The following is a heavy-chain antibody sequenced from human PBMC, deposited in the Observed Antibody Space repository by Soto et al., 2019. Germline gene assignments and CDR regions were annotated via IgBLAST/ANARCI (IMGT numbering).Heavy chain of an antibody. Sequence: QVQLQQWGPGLVKPSETLSLTCAVSGGSISGYYWSWIRQPPWKGLEWIGEINHSGSTNYNPSPKSRVTISVKTAKNQSAVKVSSVTAADMAVYYCVRWSAAGPWGQGTLVTVSS. J-gene: IGHJ5*02. V-gene: IGHV4-34*01. D-gene: IGHD6-25*01. CDR2: INHSGST. CDR1: GGSISGYY. CDR3: VRWSAAGP.